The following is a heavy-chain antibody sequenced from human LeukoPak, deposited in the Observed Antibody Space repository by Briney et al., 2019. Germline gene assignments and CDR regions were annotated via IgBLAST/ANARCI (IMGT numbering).Heavy chain of an antibody. D-gene: IGHD2-15*01. Sequence: GESLKISCKGSGYTFTSYWIGWVRQMPGKGLEWMGIIYPGDSRTTYSPSFQGQVAMSADKSISTAYLQWSSLKASDTAVYYCAKFHCSGPTCYNGYWGQGTPVTVSS. J-gene: IGHJ4*02. CDR3: AKFHCSGPTCYNGY. CDR2: IYPGDSRT. V-gene: IGHV5-51*01. CDR1: GYTFTSYW.